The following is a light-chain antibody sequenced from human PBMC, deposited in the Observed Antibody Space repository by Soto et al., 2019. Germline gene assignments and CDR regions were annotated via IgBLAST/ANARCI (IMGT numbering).Light chain of an antibody. CDR1: QSVSNNY. CDR3: LQYGSSPRT. J-gene: IGKJ1*01. Sequence: EIVLTQSPGTLSLSPGEKATLSCRASQSVSNNYLTWYQQKPGQAPMLLIYGASSSATGIPDRFSGYGSATDFTLTISRLEPEDFAVYYCLQYGSSPRTFGQGTKVEIK. V-gene: IGKV3-20*01. CDR2: GAS.